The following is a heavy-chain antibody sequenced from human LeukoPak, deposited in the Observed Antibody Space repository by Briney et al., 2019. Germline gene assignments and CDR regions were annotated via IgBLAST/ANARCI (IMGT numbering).Heavy chain of an antibody. V-gene: IGHV4-38-2*02. CDR3: ARGDGDYARLGY. CDR1: GYSISSGYY. J-gene: IGHJ4*02. D-gene: IGHD4-17*01. Sequence: SETLSLTCTVSGYSISSGYYWGWIRQPPGKGLEWIGSIYHSGSTYYNPSLKSRVTISVDTSKNQFSLKLSSVTAADTAVYYCARGDGDYARLGYWGQGTLVTVSS. CDR2: IYHSGST.